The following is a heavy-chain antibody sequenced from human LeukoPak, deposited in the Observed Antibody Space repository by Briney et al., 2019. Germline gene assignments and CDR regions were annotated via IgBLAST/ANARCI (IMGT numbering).Heavy chain of an antibody. V-gene: IGHV4-4*07. J-gene: IGHJ4*02. CDR1: GGSISSYY. D-gene: IGHD3-10*01. Sequence: SETLSLTCTVSGGSISSYYWSWIRQRAGKGLEWIGRIYTSGSTNYNPSLKSRVTMSVDTSKNQFSLKLSSVTAADTAVYYCARGPLWFGTYYFDYWGKGTLVTVSS. CDR2: IYTSGST. CDR3: ARGPLWFGTYYFDY.